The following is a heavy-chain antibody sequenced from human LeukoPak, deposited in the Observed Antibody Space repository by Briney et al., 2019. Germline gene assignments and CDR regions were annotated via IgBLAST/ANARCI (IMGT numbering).Heavy chain of an antibody. Sequence: ASVKVSCKASGYTFTGYYMHWVRQAPGQGLEWMGWINPNSGGTNYAQKFQGRVTITRDTSISTAYMELSRLRSDDTAVYYCARDRGAVGPPDYWGQGTLVTVSS. J-gene: IGHJ4*02. CDR2: INPNSGGT. CDR3: ARDRGAVGPPDY. CDR1: GYTFTGYY. D-gene: IGHD6-19*01. V-gene: IGHV1-2*02.